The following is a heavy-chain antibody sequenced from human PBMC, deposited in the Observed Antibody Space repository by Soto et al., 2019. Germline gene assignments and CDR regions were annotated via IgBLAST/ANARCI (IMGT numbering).Heavy chain of an antibody. Sequence: GCLRVSVSACVCTVSSSYMSWVRQGPGKGLESGAVIYSGCSTYYADAVRGRFTISRDNSKKTLYLQMKSLRPEDTAVSYCARDPPEKRPGLYXWGQGAMDPVS. CDR3: ARDPPEKRPGLYX. CDR2: IYSGCST. V-gene: IGHV3-53*05. CDR1: VCTVSSSY. J-gene: IGHJ6*02.